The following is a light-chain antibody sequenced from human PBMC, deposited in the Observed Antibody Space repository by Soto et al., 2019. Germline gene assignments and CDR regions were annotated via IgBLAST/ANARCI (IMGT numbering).Light chain of an antibody. CDR1: SSDVGGYNY. J-gene: IGLJ3*02. V-gene: IGLV2-14*01. Sequence: QSVLTQPTSVSGSPGQSITISCTGTSSDVGGYNYVSWYQQYPGKAPRLMIYDVSNRPSGVSNRFSGSKSGNTASLTISGLQAEDEADYYCSSYTSNSAVVFGGGTKVTVL. CDR2: DVS. CDR3: SSYTSNSAVV.